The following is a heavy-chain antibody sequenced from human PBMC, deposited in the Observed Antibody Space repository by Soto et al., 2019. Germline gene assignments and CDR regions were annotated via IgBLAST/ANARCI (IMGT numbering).Heavy chain of an antibody. Sequence: GGSLRLSCAASGFTFSSYVMSWVRQAPGKGLEWVSAISGSGGSTYYADSVKGRFTISRDNSKNTLYLQMNSLRAEDTAVYYCARDTGALTYYYDSSGGYYGMDVWGQGTTVTVSS. CDR2: ISGSGGST. D-gene: IGHD3-22*01. CDR1: GFTFSSYV. J-gene: IGHJ6*02. V-gene: IGHV3-23*01. CDR3: ARDTGALTYYYDSSGGYYGMDV.